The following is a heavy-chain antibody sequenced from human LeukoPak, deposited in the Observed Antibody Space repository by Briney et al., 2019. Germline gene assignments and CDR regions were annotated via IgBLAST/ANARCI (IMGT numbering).Heavy chain of an antibody. V-gene: IGHV3-53*01. Sequence: PGGSLRLPCAASGFTVSSNYMSWVRRAPGKGLEGVSVIYSGGSTYYADSVKGRFTISRDNSKNTLYLQMNSLRAEDTAVYYSARGESITMFGVVQTSWAFDISGQGAMVTVSS. J-gene: IGHJ3*02. CDR1: GFTVSSNY. CDR3: ARGESITMFGVVQTSWAFDI. D-gene: IGHD3-3*01. CDR2: IYSGGST.